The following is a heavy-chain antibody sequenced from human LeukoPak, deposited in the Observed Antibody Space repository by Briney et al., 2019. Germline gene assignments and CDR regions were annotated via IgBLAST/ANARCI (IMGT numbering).Heavy chain of an antibody. Sequence: ASVTVSCKASGYTFTSYAMNWVRQAPGQGLEWMGWINTNTGNPTYAQGFTGRFVFSLDTSVSTAYLQISSLKAEDTAVYYCARPIVVQYYYGMDVWGQGTTVTVSS. J-gene: IGHJ6*02. CDR2: INTNTGNP. D-gene: IGHD3-22*01. CDR3: ARPIVVQYYYGMDV. CDR1: GYTFTSYA. V-gene: IGHV7-4-1*02.